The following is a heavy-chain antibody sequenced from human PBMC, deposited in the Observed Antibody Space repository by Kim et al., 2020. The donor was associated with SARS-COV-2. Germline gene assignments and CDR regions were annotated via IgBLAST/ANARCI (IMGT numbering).Heavy chain of an antibody. D-gene: IGHD3-10*01. CDR1: GGSISSYY. Sequence: SETLSLTCTVSGGSISSYYWSWIRQPPGKGLEWIGYIYYSGSTNYNPSLKSRVTISVDTSKNQFSLKLSSVTAADTAVYYCARASLPTEYYYGSGDLNWFDPWGQETLVTVSS. J-gene: IGHJ5*02. CDR2: IYYSGST. CDR3: ARASLPTEYYYGSGDLNWFDP. V-gene: IGHV4-59*13.